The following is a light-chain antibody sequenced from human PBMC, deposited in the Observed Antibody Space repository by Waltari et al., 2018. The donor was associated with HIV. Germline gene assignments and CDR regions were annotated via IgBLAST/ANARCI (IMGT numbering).Light chain of an antibody. Sequence: SYDSTQHPAVSASAGQTAISTSSVVKLVNKLISWNQQKPGQSPMLVIYQDGKRPSGSPERFSGSNSGNTATLTISGTQAIDEADYYCQAWDSSTGVFGSGTKVSVL. CDR3: QAWDSSTGV. CDR1: KLVNKL. CDR2: QDG. V-gene: IGLV3-1*01. J-gene: IGLJ1*01.